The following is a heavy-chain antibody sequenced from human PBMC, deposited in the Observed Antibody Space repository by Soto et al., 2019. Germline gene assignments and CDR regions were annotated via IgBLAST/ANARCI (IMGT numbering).Heavy chain of an antibody. CDR1: GYPFTSYY. CDR2: INPSGGGT. J-gene: IGHJ4*02. V-gene: IGHV1-46*01. D-gene: IGHD3-22*01. Sequence: GASVKVSCKASGYPFTSYYMHWVRQAPGQGLERMGIINPSGGGTSYAQKFQGRVNMTRDTSTSTVYMELSSLRSEDTAVYYCASSVEDYYDSSRYYSYWGQGTLVTVSS. CDR3: ASSVEDYYDSSRYYSY.